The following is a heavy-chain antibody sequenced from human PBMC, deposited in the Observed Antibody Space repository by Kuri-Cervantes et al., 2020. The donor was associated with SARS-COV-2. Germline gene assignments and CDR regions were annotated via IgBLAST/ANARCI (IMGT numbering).Heavy chain of an antibody. Sequence: GESLKISCTASGFTFGDYAMSWVRQAPGKGLEWVAVISYDGSNKYYADSVKGRFTISRDNAKNSLYLQMNSLSAEDTAVYYCARSPGDGDYDPFDYWGQGTLVTVSS. J-gene: IGHJ4*02. CDR2: ISYDGSNK. V-gene: IGHV3-30-3*01. CDR1: GFTFGDYA. D-gene: IGHD4-17*01. CDR3: ARSPGDGDYDPFDY.